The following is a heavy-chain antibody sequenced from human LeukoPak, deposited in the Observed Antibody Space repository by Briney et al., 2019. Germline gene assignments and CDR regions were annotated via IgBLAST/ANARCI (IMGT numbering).Heavy chain of an antibody. D-gene: IGHD3-3*01. CDR3: AKGPHLWSGPRYAAFDI. Sequence: GGSLRLSCAASGFTFSSYSMNWVRQAPGKGLEWVSSISSSSSYIYYADSVKGRFTISRDNAKNSLYLQMNSLRAEDTALYYCAKGPHLWSGPRYAAFDIWGQGTMVTVSS. CDR1: GFTFSSYS. J-gene: IGHJ3*02. V-gene: IGHV3-21*04. CDR2: ISSSSSYI.